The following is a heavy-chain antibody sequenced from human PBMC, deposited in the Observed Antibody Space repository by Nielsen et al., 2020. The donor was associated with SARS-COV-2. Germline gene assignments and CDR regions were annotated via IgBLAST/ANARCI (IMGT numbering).Heavy chain of an antibody. J-gene: IGHJ6*02. V-gene: IGHV3-9*01. Sequence: GGSLRLSCAASGFTFDDYAMHWVRQAPGKGLEWVSGISWNSGSIGYADSVKGRFTISRDNAKNSLYLQMNSLRAEDTAVYYCAKDSAPHIVGANYGMDVWGQGTTVTVSS. CDR2: ISWNSGSI. CDR1: GFTFDDYA. CDR3: AKDSAPHIVGANYGMDV. D-gene: IGHD1-26*01.